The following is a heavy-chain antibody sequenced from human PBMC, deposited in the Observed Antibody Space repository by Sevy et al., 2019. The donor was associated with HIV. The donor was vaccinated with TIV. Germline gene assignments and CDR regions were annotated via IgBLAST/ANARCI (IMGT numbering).Heavy chain of an antibody. CDR1: GGSISSYY. Sequence: SETLSLTCTVSGGSISSYYWSWIRQPPGKGLEWIGYIYYSGSTNYNPSLKSRVTISVDTSKNQFSLKLSSVTAADTAVYYCARVKVGRNPAFDIWGQGTMVTVSS. CDR2: IYYSGST. CDR3: ARVKVGRNPAFDI. D-gene: IGHD1-26*01. V-gene: IGHV4-59*01. J-gene: IGHJ3*02.